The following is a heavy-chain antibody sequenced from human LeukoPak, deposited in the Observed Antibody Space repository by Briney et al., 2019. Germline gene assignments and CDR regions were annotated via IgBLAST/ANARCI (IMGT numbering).Heavy chain of an antibody. CDR3: ASASSDEQRLDVVYFDY. D-gene: IGHD1-1*01. Sequence: SETLSLTCTVSGGSLRSSNYYWGSIRQPPGKGLEWIGSMYYSGSTYYNPSLKSQDTISVDTPKNQFFLKQRSLTASDTAVYYCASASSDEQRLDVVYFDYWGQGTLVTVSS. CDR1: GGSLRSSNYY. CDR2: MYYSGST. J-gene: IGHJ4*02. V-gene: IGHV4-39*01.